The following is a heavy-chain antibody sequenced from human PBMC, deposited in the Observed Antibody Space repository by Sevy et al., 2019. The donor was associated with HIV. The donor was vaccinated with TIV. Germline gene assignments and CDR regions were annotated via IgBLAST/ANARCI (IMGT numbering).Heavy chain of an antibody. Sequence: SETLSLTCGVSEGYFSGYYWTWIRQSPGKGLEWIGEVTHSGTTNYNPSLKTRVTISADTSTSQFSLKVSSVTAADTAIDYCAGGDFGSGRGGFDPWGQGSLVTVSS. D-gene: IGHD3-10*01. CDR3: AGGDFGSGRGGFDP. V-gene: IGHV4-34*01. J-gene: IGHJ5*02. CDR1: EGYFSGYY. CDR2: VTHSGTT.